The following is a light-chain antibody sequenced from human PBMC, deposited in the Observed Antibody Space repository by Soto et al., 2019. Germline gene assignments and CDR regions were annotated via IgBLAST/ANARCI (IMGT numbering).Light chain of an antibody. V-gene: IGKV3-15*01. J-gene: IGKJ5*01. CDR3: QQYNNWPPIT. CDR2: GAS. CDR1: QSVSGN. Sequence: EIVMTQSPASLSVSPGERDTLSWRASQSVSGNLAWYQQKPGQAPRLLIYGASTRATAIPARFSGSGSGTEFTLTISSLQSEDFAVYYCQQYNNWPPITFGQGTRLEIK.